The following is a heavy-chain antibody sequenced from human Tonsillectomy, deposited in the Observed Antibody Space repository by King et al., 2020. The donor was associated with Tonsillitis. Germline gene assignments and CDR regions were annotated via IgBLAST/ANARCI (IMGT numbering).Heavy chain of an antibody. CDR2: IDWDDDK. CDR3: ARSPDTYSSSWSWYFDL. V-gene: IGHV2-70*01. CDR1: GFSLSTSGMC. Sequence: TLQESGPALVKPTQTLTLTCTFSGFSLSTSGMCVSWIRQPPGKALEWLALIDWDDDKYYSSSLKTRLTISKDTSKNQVVLTMTNMDPVDTATYYCARSPDTYSSSWSWYFDLCGRGTLVTVSS. D-gene: IGHD6-13*01. J-gene: IGHJ2*01.